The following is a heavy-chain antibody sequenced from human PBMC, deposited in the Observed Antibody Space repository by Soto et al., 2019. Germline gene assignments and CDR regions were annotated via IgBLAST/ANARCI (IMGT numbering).Heavy chain of an antibody. V-gene: IGHV3-15*01. CDR2: IKSKTDGGTT. J-gene: IGHJ6*02. CDR3: TTGRVWSSGWYYYGMDV. Sequence: PGGSLRLSCAASGFTFSNAWMSWVRQAPGKGLEWVGRIKSKTDGGTTDYAAPVKGRFTISRDDSKNTLYLQMNSLKTEDTAVYYCTTGRVWSSGWYYYGMDVWGQGTTVTVSS. CDR1: GFTFSNAW. D-gene: IGHD6-19*01.